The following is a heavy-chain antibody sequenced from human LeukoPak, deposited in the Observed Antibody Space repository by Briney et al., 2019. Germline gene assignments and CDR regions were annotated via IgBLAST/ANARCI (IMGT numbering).Heavy chain of an antibody. Sequence: SETLSLTCTVSGGSISSYYWSWIRQPPGKGLEWIGYIYYSGSTNYNPSLKSRVTISVDTSKNQFSLKLSSVTAADTAVYYCARVTSTTGTDWGQGTLVTVSS. V-gene: IGHV4-59*01. CDR1: GGSISSYY. CDR3: ARVTSTTGTD. J-gene: IGHJ4*02. CDR2: IYYSGST. D-gene: IGHD1-1*01.